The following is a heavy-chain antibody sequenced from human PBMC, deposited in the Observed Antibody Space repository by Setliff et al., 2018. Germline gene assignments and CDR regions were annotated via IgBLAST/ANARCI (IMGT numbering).Heavy chain of an antibody. V-gene: IGHV3-30*07. Sequence: GGSLRLSCAASGFTFGSHAMHWVRQAPGKGLEWVAVISYDGSNQYYADSVKGRFTIARDDSKNTLYLQMNSLRAEDTAVYYCAKEKYSSTWYERKPFDCWGQGTLVTVSS. J-gene: IGHJ4*02. CDR1: GFTFGSHA. CDR2: ISYDGSNQ. D-gene: IGHD6-13*01. CDR3: AKEKYSSTWYERKPFDC.